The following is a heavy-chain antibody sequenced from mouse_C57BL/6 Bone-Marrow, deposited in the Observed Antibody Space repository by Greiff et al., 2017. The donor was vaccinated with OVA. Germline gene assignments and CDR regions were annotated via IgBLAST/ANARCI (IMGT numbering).Heavy chain of an antibody. Sequence: QVQLQQSGAELARPGASVKLSCKASGYTFTSYGISWVKQRTGQGLEWIGEIYPRSGNTYYNEKFKGKATLTADKSSSTAYMELRSLTSEDSAVYVCARLDYGSSAFAYWGQGTLVTVSA. J-gene: IGHJ3*01. CDR1: GYTFTSYG. CDR2: IYPRSGNT. CDR3: ARLDYGSSAFAY. V-gene: IGHV1-81*01. D-gene: IGHD1-1*01.